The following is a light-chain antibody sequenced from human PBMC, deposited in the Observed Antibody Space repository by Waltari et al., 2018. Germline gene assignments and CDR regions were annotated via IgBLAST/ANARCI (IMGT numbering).Light chain of an antibody. V-gene: IGKV4-1*01. Sequence: DIVMTQSPDSLAVSLGERATINCKSSQSVLYSSNNKNQLAWYQQKPGQPPKLLIYWASSRECGVPDRFSGSGSGTDFTLTISSLQAEDVAVYYCQQYYITPYTFGQGTKLEIK. J-gene: IGKJ2*01. CDR1: QSVLYSSNNKNQ. CDR2: WAS. CDR3: QQYYITPYT.